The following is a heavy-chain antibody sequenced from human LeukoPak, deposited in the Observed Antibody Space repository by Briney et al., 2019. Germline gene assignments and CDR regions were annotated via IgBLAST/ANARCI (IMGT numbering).Heavy chain of an antibody. CDR2: ISSSSSTI. CDR3: AREEGYSSSWYAIKLFDY. CDR1: GFTFSSYS. Sequence: GGSLRLSCAASGFTFSSYSMNWVRQAPGKGLEWVSYISSSSSTIYYADSVKGRFTISRDNAKNSLYLQMNSLRAEDTAVYYCAREEGYSSSWYAIKLFDYWGQGTLVTVSS. J-gene: IGHJ4*02. D-gene: IGHD6-13*01. V-gene: IGHV3-48*04.